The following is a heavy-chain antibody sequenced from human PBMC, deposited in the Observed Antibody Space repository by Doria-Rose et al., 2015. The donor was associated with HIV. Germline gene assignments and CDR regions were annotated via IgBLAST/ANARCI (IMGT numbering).Heavy chain of an antibody. V-gene: IGHV4-59*01. CDR1: GGSISHYY. J-gene: IGHJ4*02. CDR3: ARVLSGTYDY. Sequence: QVQLQQWGPGLVKPSKTLSLTCSVSGGSISHYYWSWIRQPPGKGLEYIGDIFYTGSTNYSPSLKSRVSISIDTSKNKFSLRLSSVTAADTAVYYCARVLSGTYDYWGQRTLVTVSS. CDR2: IFYTGST. D-gene: IGHD1-26*01.